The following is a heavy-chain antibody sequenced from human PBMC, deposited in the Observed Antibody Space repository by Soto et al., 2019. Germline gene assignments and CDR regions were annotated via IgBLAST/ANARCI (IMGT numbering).Heavy chain of an antibody. D-gene: IGHD3-10*01. CDR3: AKTTDGWGSFYNQNWFDP. Sequence: GGSLRLSCAASGFTFSSYAMSWVRQAPGKGLEWVSAISGSGGSTYYADSVKGRFTISRDNSKNTLYLQMNSLRAEDTAVYYCAKTTDGWGSFYNQNWFDPWGQGTLVTVS. J-gene: IGHJ5*02. CDR2: ISGSGGST. V-gene: IGHV3-23*01. CDR1: GFTFSSYA.